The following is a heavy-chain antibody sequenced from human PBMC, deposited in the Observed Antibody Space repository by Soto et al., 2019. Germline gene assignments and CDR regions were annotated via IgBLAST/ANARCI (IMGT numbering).Heavy chain of an antibody. CDR2: ISGSGGST. J-gene: IGHJ6*03. D-gene: IGHD6-13*01. Sequence: GGSLRLSCAASGFTFSSYAMSWVRQAPGKGLEWVSAISGSGGSTYYADSVKGRFTISRDNSKNTLYLQMNSLRAEDTAVYYCAKEAQQQLVFPYYYYYYMDVWGKGTTVTVSS. V-gene: IGHV3-23*01. CDR3: AKEAQQQLVFPYYYYYYMDV. CDR1: GFTFSSYA.